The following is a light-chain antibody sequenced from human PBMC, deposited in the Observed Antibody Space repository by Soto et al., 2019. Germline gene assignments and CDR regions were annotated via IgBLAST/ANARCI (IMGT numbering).Light chain of an antibody. CDR1: GRDIGAYDY. CDR2: GVK. Sequence: QSVLTQPASVSGSPGQSITISCTGSGRDIGAYDYVSWYQQHPGKAPKLLIYGVKTRPSGVSYRFSASKSAFTASLTISGLQAEDEAHYYCISYTTSSSYVFRLATKVTVL. V-gene: IGLV2-14*01. CDR3: ISYTTSSSYV. J-gene: IGLJ1*01.